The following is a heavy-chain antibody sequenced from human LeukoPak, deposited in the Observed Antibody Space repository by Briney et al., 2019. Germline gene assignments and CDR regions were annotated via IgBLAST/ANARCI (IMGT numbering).Heavy chain of an antibody. D-gene: IGHD6-19*01. CDR2: IKSKTDGGTT. CDR3: TTGLRYSSGWYDGY. Sequence: GGSLRLSCAASGFTFSSAWMSWVRQAPGKGLEWVGRIKSKTDGGTTDYAAPVKGRFTISRDDSKNTLYLQMNSPKTEDTAVYYCTTGLRYSSGWYDGYWGQGTLVTVSS. J-gene: IGHJ4*02. V-gene: IGHV3-15*01. CDR1: GFTFSSAW.